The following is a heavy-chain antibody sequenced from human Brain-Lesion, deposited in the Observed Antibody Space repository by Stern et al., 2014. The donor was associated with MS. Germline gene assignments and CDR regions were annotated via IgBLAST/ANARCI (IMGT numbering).Heavy chain of an antibody. J-gene: IGHJ6*02. CDR2: ITEDGTEK. V-gene: IGHV3-7*01. D-gene: IGHD3-3*01. CDR1: GFTFGNYW. CDR3: ARVYNTIYGIVTQRGSGMDV. Sequence: EVQLVESGGGLVQPGGSLTISCTAAGFTFGNYWMTWVRQAPGKGLEWVANITEDGTEKNYADSVKGRFTISRDNARNSLYLQMNSLRVEDTALYYCARVYNTIYGIVTQRGSGMDVWGQGTTVIVSS.